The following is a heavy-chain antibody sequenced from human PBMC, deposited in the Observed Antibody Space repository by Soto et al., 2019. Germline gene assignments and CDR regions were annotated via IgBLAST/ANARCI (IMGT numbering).Heavy chain of an antibody. CDR2: VWKDGSNR. D-gene: IGHD5-18*01. V-gene: IGHV3-30*02. CDR3: AKVPRGSNFGYYNF. CDR1: GITFSYYV. J-gene: IGHJ4*02. Sequence: GGSLRLSCAASGITFSYYVMHGVRQAPGKGLEWVAGVWKDGSNRYYVDSVKGRFTISRDNSKNTLYLQMNSLRDEDTAVYYCAKVPRGSNFGYYNFWGQGTLVTVSS.